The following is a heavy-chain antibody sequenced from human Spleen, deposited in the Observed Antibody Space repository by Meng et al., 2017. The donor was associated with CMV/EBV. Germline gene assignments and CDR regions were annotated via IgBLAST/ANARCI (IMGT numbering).Heavy chain of an antibody. D-gene: IGHD3-9*01. CDR3: ARRDILTGYSYFDS. V-gene: IGHV5-51*03. CDR2: IYPSDSDT. CDR1: GYSFTSYW. Sequence: GRSLKISCKGSGYSFTSYWIGWVRQMPGKGLEYMGIIYPSDSDTRYSPTFEGQVTISADKSINTAYLQWSSLKASDTAMYFCARRDILTGYSYFDSWGQGTLVTVSS. J-gene: IGHJ4*02.